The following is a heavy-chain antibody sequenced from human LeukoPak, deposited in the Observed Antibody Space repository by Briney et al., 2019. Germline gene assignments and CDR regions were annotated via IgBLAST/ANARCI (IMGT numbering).Heavy chain of an antibody. CDR3: TTEVAGPYGDV. CDR1: GFTFSNAW. J-gene: IGHJ6*04. V-gene: IGHV3-15*01. D-gene: IGHD6-19*01. Sequence: GGHQRLYCAASGFTFSNAWMSWVRQAPGKGLEWVGRIKSKTDGGTTDYAAPVKGRFTISRDDSKNTLYLQMNSLKTEDTAVYYCTTEVAGPYGDVWGKGTTVTVSS. CDR2: IKSKTDGGTT.